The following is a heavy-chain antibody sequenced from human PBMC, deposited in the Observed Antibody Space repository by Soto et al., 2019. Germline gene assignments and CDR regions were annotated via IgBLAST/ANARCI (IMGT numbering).Heavy chain of an antibody. V-gene: IGHV4-59*01. CDR2: IYYTGST. Sequence: SETLSLTCTVSSGSISTYYWSWIRQPPGKGLEWIGYIYYTGSTNYNPSLKTRVAISMDTSKNQFSLKLSSVTAADTAVYYCARGSLWFGESVLSSPYFDYWGQGTLVTVSS. CDR3: ARGSLWFGESVLSSPYFDY. J-gene: IGHJ4*02. CDR1: SGSISTYY. D-gene: IGHD3-10*01.